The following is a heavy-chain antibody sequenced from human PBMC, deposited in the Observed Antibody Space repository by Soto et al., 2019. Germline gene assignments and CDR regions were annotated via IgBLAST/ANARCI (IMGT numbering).Heavy chain of an antibody. CDR3: AKAWGAAAGTIGY. Sequence: ESGGGVVQPGRSLRLSCAASGFTFSSYGMHWVRQAPGKGLEWVAVISYDGSNKYYADSVKGRFTISRDNSKNTLYLQMNSLRAEDTAVYYCAKAWGAAAGTIGYWGQGTLVTVSS. D-gene: IGHD6-13*01. CDR1: GFTFSSYG. V-gene: IGHV3-30*18. J-gene: IGHJ4*02. CDR2: ISYDGSNK.